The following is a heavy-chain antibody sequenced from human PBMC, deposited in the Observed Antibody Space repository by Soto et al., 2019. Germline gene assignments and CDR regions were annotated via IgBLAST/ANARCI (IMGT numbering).Heavy chain of an antibody. V-gene: IGHV3-21*01. Sequence: GGSLRLSCATSGLNFNGYTMSWVRQAPGQGLEWVSGIAETGSSTYYADSVKGRFTISRDNAKNSLYLQMNSLRAEDTAVYYCARDVHYDILTGYYVKSWFDPWGQGTLVTVSS. J-gene: IGHJ5*02. CDR2: IAETGSST. D-gene: IGHD3-9*01. CDR3: ARDVHYDILTGYYVKSWFDP. CDR1: GLNFNGYT.